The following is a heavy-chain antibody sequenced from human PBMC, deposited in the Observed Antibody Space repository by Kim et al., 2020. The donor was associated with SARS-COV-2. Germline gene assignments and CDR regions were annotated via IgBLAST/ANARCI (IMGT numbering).Heavy chain of an antibody. Sequence: GGSLRLSCAASGFTFSSYAMHWVRQAPGKGLEWVAVISYDGSNKYYADSVKGRFTISRDNSKNTLYLQMNSLRAEDTAVYYCARGAVYGSGSRNNWFDPWGQGTLVTVSS. V-gene: IGHV3-30-3*01. D-gene: IGHD3-10*01. CDR2: ISYDGSNK. J-gene: IGHJ5*02. CDR3: ARGAVYGSGSRNNWFDP. CDR1: GFTFSSYA.